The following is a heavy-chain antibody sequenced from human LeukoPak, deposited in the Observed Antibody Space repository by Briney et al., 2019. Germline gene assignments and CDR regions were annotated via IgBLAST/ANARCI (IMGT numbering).Heavy chain of an antibody. CDR1: GGSISSYY. Sequence: SETLSLTCTASGGSISSYYWSWIRQPAGKGLEWIGRIYTSGSTNYNPSLKSRVTMSVDTSKNQFSLKLSSVTAADTAVYYCARGEWDIVVVPAAIEYFQHWGQGTLVTVSS. D-gene: IGHD2-2*01. CDR3: ARGEWDIVVVPAAIEYFQH. CDR2: IYTSGST. J-gene: IGHJ1*01. V-gene: IGHV4-4*07.